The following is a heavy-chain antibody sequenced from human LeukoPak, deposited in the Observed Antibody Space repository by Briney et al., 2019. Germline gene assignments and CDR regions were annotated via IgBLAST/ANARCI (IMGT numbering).Heavy chain of an antibody. V-gene: IGHV4-31*03. CDR2: IYYSGST. J-gene: IGHJ3*02. CDR3: AKSREEIRGLDAFDI. D-gene: IGHD5-24*01. CDR1: GGSISSDDYC. Sequence: MTSETLSLTCTVSGGSISSDDYCWNWIRQHPGKGLEWIGYIYYSGSTYYNPSLKSRVALSVDTSKSQFSLKLSSLTAADTAVYYCAKSREEIRGLDAFDIWGQGTMVTVSS.